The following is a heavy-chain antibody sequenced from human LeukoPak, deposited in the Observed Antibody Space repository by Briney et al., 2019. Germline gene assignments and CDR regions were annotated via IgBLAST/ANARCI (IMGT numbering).Heavy chain of an antibody. V-gene: IGHV3-48*03. D-gene: IGHD2-2*01. CDR3: AREPVPAAMNY. CDR1: GFTFSGYE. J-gene: IGHJ4*02. Sequence: GGSLRLSCAASGFTFSGYEMNWVRQAPGKGLEWVSFISSGGDTIYYADSVKGRFTISRDNAKNSLYLQMNSLRAEDTAVYYCAREPVPAAMNYWGQGTLVTVSS. CDR2: ISSGGDTI.